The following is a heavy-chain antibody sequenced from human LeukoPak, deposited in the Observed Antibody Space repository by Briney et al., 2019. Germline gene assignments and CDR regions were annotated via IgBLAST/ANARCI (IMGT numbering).Heavy chain of an antibody. J-gene: IGHJ4*02. Sequence: GGSLRLSCAASGFTFTISGMHWVRQAPGKGLEWVTFIRYDGSDKYYADSVKGRFTISRDNSKNTLYLQMNSLRHEDAAVYYCAKALNSWYLDSWGQGTPVTVSS. V-gene: IGHV3-30*02. CDR2: IRYDGSDK. D-gene: IGHD6-13*01. CDR1: GFTFTISG. CDR3: AKALNSWYLDS.